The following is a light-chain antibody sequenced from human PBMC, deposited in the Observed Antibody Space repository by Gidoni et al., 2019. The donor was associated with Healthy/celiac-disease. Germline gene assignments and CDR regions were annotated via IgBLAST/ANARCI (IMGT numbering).Light chain of an antibody. CDR1: QSVLYSSNNKDY. CDR3: QQYYSTLLT. Sequence: DIVLTQTPDSLAVSLVERATTNCKSSQSVLYSSNNKDYLAWYQQKPGQPPKLLIYWASTRESRVPDRFSGRGSGTDFTLAISSLQAEDVAVYYCQQYYSTLLTFGGGTKVEIK. J-gene: IGKJ4*01. CDR2: WAS. V-gene: IGKV4-1*01.